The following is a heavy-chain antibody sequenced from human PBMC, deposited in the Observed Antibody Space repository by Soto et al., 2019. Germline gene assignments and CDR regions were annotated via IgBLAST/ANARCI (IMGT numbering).Heavy chain of an antibody. Sequence: SETLSLTCTVSGGSISSGGHYWSWIRQHPGKGLEWIGYIYYTGTTNYNPSLKGRVTISVDTSKNQFSLKLSSVTAADTAVYYWARDPLRDSSGYSYGRDVWGQGTTVTVSS. D-gene: IGHD3-22*01. CDR3: ARDPLRDSSGYSYGRDV. CDR1: GGSISSGGHY. CDR2: IYYTGTT. J-gene: IGHJ6*02. V-gene: IGHV4-61*08.